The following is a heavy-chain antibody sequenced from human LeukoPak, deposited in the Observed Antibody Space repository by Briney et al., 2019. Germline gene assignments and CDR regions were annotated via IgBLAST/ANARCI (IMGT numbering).Heavy chain of an antibody. CDR2: INPNSGGT. Sequence: ASVKVSCKASGYTFTGYYMHWVRQAPGQGLEWMGWINPNSGGTNYAQKFQGWVTMTRDTSISTAYMELSRLRSDDTAVYYCARAGNGEMTPPDYWGQGTLVTVSS. V-gene: IGHV1-2*04. CDR3: ARAGNGEMTPPDY. D-gene: IGHD5-24*01. J-gene: IGHJ4*02. CDR1: GYTFTGYY.